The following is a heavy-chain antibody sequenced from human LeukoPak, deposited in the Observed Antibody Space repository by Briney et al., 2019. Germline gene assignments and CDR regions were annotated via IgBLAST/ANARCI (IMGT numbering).Heavy chain of an antibody. D-gene: IGHD2/OR15-2a*01. V-gene: IGHV3-7*01. CDR3: ARDARVIVDY. CDR2: INLDGSDK. CDR1: GFTFSRYW. Sequence: GGSLRLSCAASGFTFSRYWMSWVRQTPGEGLEWVANINLDGSDKYYVDSVKGRFTISRDNAKNSLYLQMNRLRAEDTAVCYCARDARVIVDYWGQGTLVTVSS. J-gene: IGHJ4*02.